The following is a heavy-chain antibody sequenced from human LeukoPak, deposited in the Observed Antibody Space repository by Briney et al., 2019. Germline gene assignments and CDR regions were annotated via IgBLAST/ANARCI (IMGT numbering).Heavy chain of an antibody. CDR2: ISSSSSYI. CDR1: GFTFSSYS. CDR3: ARDYQKTLNPRLWFGVSCFDP. Sequence: GGSLRLSCATSGFTFSSYSMNWVRQAPGKGLEWVSSISSSSSYIYYADSVKGRFTISRDNAKNSLYLQMNSLRSDDTAVYYCARDYQKTLNPRLWFGVSCFDPWGQGTLVTVSS. D-gene: IGHD3-10*01. J-gene: IGHJ5*02. V-gene: IGHV3-21*04.